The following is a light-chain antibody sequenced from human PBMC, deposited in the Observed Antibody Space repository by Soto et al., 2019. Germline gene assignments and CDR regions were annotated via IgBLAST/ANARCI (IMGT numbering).Light chain of an antibody. V-gene: IGLV2-23*02. J-gene: IGLJ2*01. CDR1: SSDVGKYNL. CDR3: SSHAGRGTVV. CDR2: EVS. Sequence: QSVLTQPASVSGSPGQSITISCTGTSSDVGKYNLVSWYQQHPGKAPKLMIYEVSKRPSGVSNRFSGSKSGNTASLTISGLQAEDEADYYCSSHAGRGTVVFGGGTKVTVL.